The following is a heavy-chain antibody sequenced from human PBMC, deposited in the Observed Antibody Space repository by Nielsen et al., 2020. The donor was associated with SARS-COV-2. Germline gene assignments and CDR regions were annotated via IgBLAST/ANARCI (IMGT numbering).Heavy chain of an antibody. CDR1: GFTFSSYG. CDR3: ARAFLAYCGGDCYHDAFDI. V-gene: IGHV3-7*03. CDR2: IKQDGSEK. D-gene: IGHD2-21*02. J-gene: IGHJ3*02. Sequence: GESLKISCAASGFTFSSYGMHWVRQAPGKGLEWVANIKQDGSEKYYVDSVKGRFTISRDNAKNSLYLQMNSLRAEDTAVYYCARAFLAYCGGDCYHDAFDIWGQGTMVTVSS.